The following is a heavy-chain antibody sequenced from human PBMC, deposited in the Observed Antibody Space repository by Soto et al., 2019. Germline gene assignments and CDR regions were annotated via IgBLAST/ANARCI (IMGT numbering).Heavy chain of an antibody. Sequence: GGSLRLSCVASGFSFRSYWMHWVRQAPGKGLVWVSRVNSDGSGTSYADSVEGRLTISRDNAKNTLYLQMNSLRAEDTAVYYCTRANGPAAIGHFHYGMDVWGQGTTVTVSS. V-gene: IGHV3-74*01. CDR1: GFSFRSYW. J-gene: IGHJ6*02. CDR2: VNSDGSGT. CDR3: TRANGPAAIGHFHYGMDV. D-gene: IGHD2-2*02.